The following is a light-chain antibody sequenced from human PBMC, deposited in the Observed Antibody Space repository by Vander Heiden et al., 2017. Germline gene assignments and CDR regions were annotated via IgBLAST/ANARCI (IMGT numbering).Light chain of an antibody. Sequence: DIQMTQSPSSLSASVGDRVTITCRASQSISSYLNWYQQKPGKAPKLLIYAASSLQSGVPSRFSGSGSGTDFTLTISRLQPEDFATYYCQQRDSTLGTFGQRTKVEIK. CDR1: QSISSY. V-gene: IGKV1-39*01. CDR2: AAS. J-gene: IGKJ1*01. CDR3: QQRDSTLGT.